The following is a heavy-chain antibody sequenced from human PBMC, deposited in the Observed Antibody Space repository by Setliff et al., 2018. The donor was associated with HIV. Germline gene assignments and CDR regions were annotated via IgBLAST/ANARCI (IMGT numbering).Heavy chain of an antibody. V-gene: IGHV1-69*13. CDR2: IIPIFGTA. CDR3: ARVTTGTYYYYMDV. Sequence: GASVKVSCKASGGTFSSYAISWVRQAPGQGLEWMGGIIPIFGTANYAQKSQGRVTITADESTSTAYMELSSLRSEDTAVYYCARVTTGTYYYYMDVWGKGTTVTVSS. J-gene: IGHJ6*03. D-gene: IGHD1-7*01. CDR1: GGTFSSYA.